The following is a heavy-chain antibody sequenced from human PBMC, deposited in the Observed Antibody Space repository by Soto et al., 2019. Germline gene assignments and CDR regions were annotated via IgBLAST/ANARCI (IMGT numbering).Heavy chain of an antibody. CDR2: IYYSGST. Sequence: QVQLQESGPGLVKPSQTLSLTCTVSVGSISSGDYYWSWIRQPPGKGLEWIGYIYYSGSTYYNPSLKSRVTISVDTSKNQFTRKLSSVTAADTAGYYCARVDDSSGYDYDYWGQGTLVTVSS. CDR1: VGSISSGDYY. CDR3: ARVDDSSGYDYDY. J-gene: IGHJ4*02. V-gene: IGHV4-30-4*01. D-gene: IGHD3-22*01.